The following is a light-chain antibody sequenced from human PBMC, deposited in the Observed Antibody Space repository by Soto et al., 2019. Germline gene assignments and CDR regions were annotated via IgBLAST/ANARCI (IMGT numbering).Light chain of an antibody. CDR1: QAIRNA. Sequence: GERVTITCRASQAIRNAVAWYQQKPGKAPRLLIYDASSLESGVPSRFSGSGSGTDFTLTISSLQPEDFATYYCQQYNNWPPWTFGQGTKVEIK. V-gene: IGKV1D-13*01. CDR3: QQYNNWPPWT. CDR2: DAS. J-gene: IGKJ1*01.